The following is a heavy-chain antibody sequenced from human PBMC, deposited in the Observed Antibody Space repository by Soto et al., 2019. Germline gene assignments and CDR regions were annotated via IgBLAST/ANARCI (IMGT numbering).Heavy chain of an antibody. V-gene: IGHV4-39*01. J-gene: IGHJ4*02. CDR2: IYYTGTT. Sequence: SETLSLTCAVSGGSISSTDHFWGWIRQPPGKGLEWIGCIYYTGTTYYNPSLTSRVTMSVDTSKNQFSPNLSSVTAADAAVYYCARKVISHILAPPCLLDNCRQGNLVPVSS. CDR3: ARKVISHILAPPCLLDN. D-gene: IGHD3-9*01. CDR1: GGSISSTDHF.